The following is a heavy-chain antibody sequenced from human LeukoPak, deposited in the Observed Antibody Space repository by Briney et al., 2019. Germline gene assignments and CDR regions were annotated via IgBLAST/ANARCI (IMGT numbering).Heavy chain of an antibody. V-gene: IGHV3-30*18. CDR1: GFTFSSSG. CDR3: AKDSYDRSGYYYYYFAY. D-gene: IGHD3-22*01. Sequence: GGSLRLSRAASGFTFSSSGMHWVRQAPGKGLEWVAVISYDGSNKYYADSVKGRFTISRDNSKNTLYLQTNSLRAGDTAVYYCAKDSYDRSGYYYYYFAYWGQGTQVTVSS. CDR2: ISYDGSNK. J-gene: IGHJ4*02.